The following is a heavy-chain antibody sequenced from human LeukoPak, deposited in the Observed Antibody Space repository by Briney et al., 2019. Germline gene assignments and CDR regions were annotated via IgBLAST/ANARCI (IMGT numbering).Heavy chain of an antibody. CDR2: IIPILGIA. CDR3: ARDREGYSSSLSWFDP. V-gene: IGHV1-69*04. Sequence: ASVKVSCKASGGTFSSYTISWVRQAPGQGLEWMGRIIPILGIANYAQKFQGRVTITADKSTSTAYMELSSLRSEDTAVYYCARDREGYSSSLSWFDPWGQGTLVTVSS. CDR1: GGTFSSYT. D-gene: IGHD6-13*01. J-gene: IGHJ5*02.